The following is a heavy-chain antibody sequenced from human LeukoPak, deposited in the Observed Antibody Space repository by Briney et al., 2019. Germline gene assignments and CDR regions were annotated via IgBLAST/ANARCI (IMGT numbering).Heavy chain of an antibody. CDR1: GFTFSSYA. J-gene: IGHJ4*02. CDR2: ILGSGGST. D-gene: IGHD2-15*01. CDR3: ASRKQWDMIDY. Sequence: GGSLRLSCAASGFTFSSYAMTWVRQAPGKGLEWVSAILGSGGSTYYADSVKGRFTISRDNAKNSLYLQMNSLRAEDTAVYYCASRKQWDMIDYWGQGTLVTVSS. V-gene: IGHV3-23*01.